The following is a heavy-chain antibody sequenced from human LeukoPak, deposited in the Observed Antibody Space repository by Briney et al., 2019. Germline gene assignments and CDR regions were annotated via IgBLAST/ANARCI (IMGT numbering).Heavy chain of an antibody. CDR1: WVTFSPFS. D-gene: IGHD1/OR15-1a*01. V-gene: IGHV3-23*01. CDR3: AKGRTNDY. CDR2: ISDTGGNT. Sequence: GGALKLSCATSWVTFSPFSLSWGRQDSGEGLEWVSAISDTGGNTFYADSVKGRFTISRDNSKNTLYLQMNSLRAEDTAIYYCAKGRTNDYWGQGTLVTVSS. J-gene: IGHJ4*02.